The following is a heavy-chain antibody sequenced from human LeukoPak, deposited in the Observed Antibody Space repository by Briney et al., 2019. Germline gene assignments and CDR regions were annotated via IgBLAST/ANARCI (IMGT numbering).Heavy chain of an antibody. CDR1: GFTFSSYA. V-gene: IGHV3-23*01. J-gene: IGHJ4*02. CDR2: ISGSGGST. D-gene: IGHD3-3*01. CDR3: AKDSAIFGVVIIPLDY. Sequence: GGSLTLSCAASGFTFSSYAMSWLRQATGKGLEWVSAISGSGGSTCYADSVKGRFTISRDNSKNTLYLQMNSLRAEDTAVYYCAKDSAIFGVVIIPLDYWGQGTLVTVSS.